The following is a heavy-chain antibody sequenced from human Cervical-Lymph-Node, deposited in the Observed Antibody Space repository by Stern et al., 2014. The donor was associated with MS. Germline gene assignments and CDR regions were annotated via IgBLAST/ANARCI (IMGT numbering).Heavy chain of an antibody. CDR3: ARVDDFWSGYYYYGMDV. Sequence: EVQLVESGGGLVQPGGSLRLSCAASGFTFSSYWMSWVRQAPGQGLEWVANIKPNGREKYYADSVKGRFTISRDNAKSSLYLQMNSLRAEDTAVYYCARVDDFWSGYYYYGMDVWGQGTTVTVSS. CDR2: IKPNGREK. CDR1: GFTFSSYW. D-gene: IGHD3-3*01. V-gene: IGHV3-7*01. J-gene: IGHJ6*02.